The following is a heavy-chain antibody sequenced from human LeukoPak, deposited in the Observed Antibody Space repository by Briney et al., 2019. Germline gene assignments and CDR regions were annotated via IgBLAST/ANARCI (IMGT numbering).Heavy chain of an antibody. D-gene: IGHD2-15*01. J-gene: IGHJ1*01. Sequence: ASVKVSCKASGGTFSSYAISWVRQAPGQGLEWMGGIIPIFGTANYAQKFQGRVTITTDESTSTAYMELSSLRSEDTAVYYCVRDGRYCSGGSCYSPHNWGQGTLVTVSS. V-gene: IGHV1-69*05. CDR1: GGTFSSYA. CDR2: IIPIFGTA. CDR3: VRDGRYCSGGSCYSPHN.